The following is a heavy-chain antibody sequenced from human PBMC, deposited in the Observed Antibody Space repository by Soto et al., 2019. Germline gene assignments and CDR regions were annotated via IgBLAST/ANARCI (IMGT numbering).Heavy chain of an antibody. Sequence: EVQLVESGGGMVQPGGSLRLSCAASGFTFSSYSMNWVRQAPGKGLEWVSFISSRSSTIYYADSVKGRFTISRDNAKNSLCLQMNSLRDEDTAVYYCARNDSSVYPRHNYYGMDVWGQGTTVTVSS. CDR3: ARNDSSVYPRHNYYGMDV. CDR2: ISSRSSTI. D-gene: IGHD3-22*01. V-gene: IGHV3-48*02. J-gene: IGHJ6*02. CDR1: GFTFSSYS.